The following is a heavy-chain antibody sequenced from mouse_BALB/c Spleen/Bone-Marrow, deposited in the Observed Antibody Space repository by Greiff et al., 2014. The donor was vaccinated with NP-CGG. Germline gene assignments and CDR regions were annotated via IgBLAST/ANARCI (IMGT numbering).Heavy chain of an antibody. CDR3: ASDWAYYFDY. D-gene: IGHD4-1*01. J-gene: IGHJ2*01. Sequence: EVQRVESGGGLVQPGGSRKLSCAASGFTFSSFGMHWVRQAPEKGLEWVAYISSGSSTIYYADTVKGRFTFSRDNPKNTLFLQMTSLRSEDTAMYYCASDWAYYFDYWGQGTTLTVSS. CDR2: ISSGSSTI. CDR1: GFTFSSFG. V-gene: IGHV5-17*02.